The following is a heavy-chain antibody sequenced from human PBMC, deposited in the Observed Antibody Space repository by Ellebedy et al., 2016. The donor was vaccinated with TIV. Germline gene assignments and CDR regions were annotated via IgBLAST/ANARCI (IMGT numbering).Heavy chain of an antibody. CDR1: GGTFSSYA. J-gene: IGHJ4*02. D-gene: IGHD4-17*01. V-gene: IGHV1-69*13. Sequence: SVKVSXXASGGTFSSYAISWVRQAPGQGLEWMGGIIPIFGTANYAQKFQGRVTITADESTSTAYMELSSLRSEDTAVYYCARVGFSPGDYDFDYWGQGTLVTVSS. CDR3: ARVGFSPGDYDFDY. CDR2: IIPIFGTA.